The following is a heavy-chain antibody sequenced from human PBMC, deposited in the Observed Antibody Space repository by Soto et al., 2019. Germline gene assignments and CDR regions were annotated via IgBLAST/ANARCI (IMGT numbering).Heavy chain of an antibody. D-gene: IGHD3-22*01. CDR2: IYYSGST. Sequence: SETLSLTCTVSGGSISSGGYYWGWIRQHPGKGLEWIGYIYYSGSTYYNPSLKSRVTISVDTSKNQFSLKLSSVTAADTAVYYCARVAGYYDSSGSLLFDYWGQGTMVTVSS. J-gene: IGHJ4*02. CDR1: GGSISSGGYY. CDR3: ARVAGYYDSSGSLLFDY. V-gene: IGHV4-31*03.